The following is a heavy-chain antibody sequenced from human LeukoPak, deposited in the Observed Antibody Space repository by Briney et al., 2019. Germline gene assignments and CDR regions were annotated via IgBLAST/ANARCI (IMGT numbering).Heavy chain of an antibody. Sequence: PGGSLRLSCAASGFTFSSYEMNWVRQAPGKGLEWVSYISSSGSTIYYADPVKGRFTISRDNAKNSLYLQMNSLRAEDTAVYYCARGKPYDFWSGPPLLWGQGTLVTVSS. J-gene: IGHJ4*02. D-gene: IGHD3-3*01. V-gene: IGHV3-48*03. CDR2: ISSSGSTI. CDR1: GFTFSSYE. CDR3: ARGKPYDFWSGPPLL.